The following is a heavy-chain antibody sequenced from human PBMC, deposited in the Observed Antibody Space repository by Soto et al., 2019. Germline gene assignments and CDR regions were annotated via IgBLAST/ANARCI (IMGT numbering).Heavy chain of an antibody. CDR2: INHSGST. CDR3: ARGRAAARYYYYGMDV. J-gene: IGHJ6*02. D-gene: IGHD2-2*01. V-gene: IGHV4-34*01. CDR1: GGSFSGYY. Sequence: SETLSLTCAVYGGSFSGYYWSWIRQPPGKGLEWIGEINHSGSTDYNPSLKSRVTISVDTSKNQFSLKLSSVTAADTAVYYCARGRAAARYYYYGMDVWGQGTTVTVSS.